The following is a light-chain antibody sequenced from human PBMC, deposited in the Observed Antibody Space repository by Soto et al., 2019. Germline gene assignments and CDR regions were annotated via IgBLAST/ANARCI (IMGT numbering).Light chain of an antibody. CDR2: DAS. J-gene: IGKJ1*01. CDR3: QQYGSSPRT. CDR1: QSVSSSN. V-gene: IGKV3-20*01. Sequence: EIVLTQSPGTQSLSPGERATLSCRASQSVSSSNLAWYQQRPGQAPRLLIYDASRRATGIPDRFSGSGSGTDFTLTISRLEPEDFAVYYCQQYGSSPRTFGQGTKVEIK.